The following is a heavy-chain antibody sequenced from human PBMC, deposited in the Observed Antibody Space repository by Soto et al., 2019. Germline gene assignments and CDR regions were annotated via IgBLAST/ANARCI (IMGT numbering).Heavy chain of an antibody. V-gene: IGHV4-34*01. J-gene: IGHJ3*02. CDR1: GGSFSGYY. D-gene: IGHD1-26*01. CDR3: ARASYSGSYYARSAFDI. CDR2: INHSGST. Sequence: PSETLSLTCAVYGGSFSGYYGSWIRQPPGKGLEWIGEINHSGSTNYNPSLKSRVTISVDTSKNQFSLKLSSVTAADTAVYYCARASYSGSYYARSAFDIWGQGTMVTVSS.